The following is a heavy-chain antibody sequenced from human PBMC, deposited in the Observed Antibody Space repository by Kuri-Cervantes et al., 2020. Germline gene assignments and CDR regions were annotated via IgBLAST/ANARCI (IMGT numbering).Heavy chain of an antibody. Sequence: GESLKISCAASGFTVSSNYMSWVRQAPGKGLEWVSVIYSGGSTYYADSVKGRFTISRDNSKNTLYLQMNSLRAEDTAVYYCASNRMTTNYYYGMDVWGQGTTVTVSS. V-gene: IGHV3-66*01. CDR3: ASNRMTTNYYYGMDV. D-gene: IGHD4-17*01. CDR2: IYSGGST. J-gene: IGHJ6*02. CDR1: GFTVSSNY.